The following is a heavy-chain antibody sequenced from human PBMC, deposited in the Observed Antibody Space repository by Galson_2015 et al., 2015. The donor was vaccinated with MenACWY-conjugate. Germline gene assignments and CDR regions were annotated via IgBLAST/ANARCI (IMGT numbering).Heavy chain of an antibody. CDR2: VDPEDGET. CDR1: GGTFTDYY. CDR3: ATIPYSSGLDY. J-gene: IGHJ4*02. D-gene: IGHD6-19*01. V-gene: IGHV1-69-2*01. Sequence: VKVSCKASGGTFTDYYMHWVQQAPGKGLEWMGLVDPEDGETIYAETFQGRVPITADTSTDTAYMELSSLRSEDTAVYYCATIPYSSGLDYWGQGTLVTVSS.